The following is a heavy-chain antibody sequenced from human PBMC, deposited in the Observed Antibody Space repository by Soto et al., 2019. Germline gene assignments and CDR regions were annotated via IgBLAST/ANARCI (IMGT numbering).Heavy chain of an antibody. J-gene: IGHJ6*02. CDR1: GFTFSNYA. V-gene: IGHV3-23*01. D-gene: IGHD3-3*01. CDR2: ISGSGGST. CDR3: GPLQVFGVFNPSGMDV. Sequence: EVQLLESGGGLVQPGGSLRLSCAASGFTFSNYAMSWVRQAPGKGLEWVSTISGSGGSTYYADSVKGRFTISRDNSKNPLYLQMNSLRAEDTAVYYWGPLQVFGVFNPSGMDVWGQGTTVTVSS.